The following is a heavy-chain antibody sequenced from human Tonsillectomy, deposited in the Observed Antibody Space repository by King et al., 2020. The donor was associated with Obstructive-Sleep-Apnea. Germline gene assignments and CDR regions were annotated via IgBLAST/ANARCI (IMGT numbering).Heavy chain of an antibody. CDR1: GGTFSSYG. V-gene: IGHV1-69*10. CDR2: IIPILGIE. D-gene: IGHD1-1*01. CDR3: ASGLGGGTTGPFAY. Sequence: QLVQSGAEVKKPGSSLKVSCKTSGGTFSSYGISWVRQAPGQGLELMGGIIPILGIENYAQKFQGRVTITADKDTRTAYMELSSLRSEDTAVYYCASGLGGGTTGPFAYWGQGTLLTVSS. J-gene: IGHJ4*02.